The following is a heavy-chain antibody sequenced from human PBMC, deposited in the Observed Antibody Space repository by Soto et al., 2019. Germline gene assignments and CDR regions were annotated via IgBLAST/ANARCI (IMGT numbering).Heavy chain of an antibody. D-gene: IGHD2-21*01. V-gene: IGHV3-21*01. CDR3: VRSGTARLLRHTWFDT. CDR2: ITATSAYI. Sequence: EVQLVESGGGQVKPGGSLRLSCAASGFTFNAYDMNWVRQAPGKGLEWVSSITATSAYIYYADSLRGRITISRDNAQNSLFLHVNSLRPEDTAVYYCVRSGTARLLRHTWFDTWGQGTLVTVSS. CDR1: GFTFNAYD. J-gene: IGHJ5*02.